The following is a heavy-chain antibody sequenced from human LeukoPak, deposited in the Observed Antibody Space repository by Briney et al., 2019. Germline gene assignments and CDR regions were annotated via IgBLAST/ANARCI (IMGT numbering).Heavy chain of an antibody. D-gene: IGHD4-17*01. V-gene: IGHV1-18*01. CDR3: ARDLSENYGDYDDAFDI. Sequence: ASVKVSCKASGCTFTSYGISWVRQAPGQGLEWMGWISAYNGNTNYAQKLQGRVTMTTDTSTSTAYMELRSLRSDDTAVYYCARDLSENYGDYDDAFDIWGQGTMVTVSS. J-gene: IGHJ3*02. CDR2: ISAYNGNT. CDR1: GCTFTSYG.